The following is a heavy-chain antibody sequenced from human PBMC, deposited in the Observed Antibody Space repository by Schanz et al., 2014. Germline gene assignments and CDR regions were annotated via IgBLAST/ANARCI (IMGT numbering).Heavy chain of an antibody. CDR1: GFTFSSYA. CDR2: ISSSGSYI. Sequence: EVQLVESGGGLVKPGGSLRLSCAASGFTFSSYAMSWVRQAPGKGLEWVSSISSSGSYIHYADSVKGRFTISRDNAKNRLNLQINTLRAEDNTVCYCAKQIHFEMLTVTRNWGQGTLVTVSS. D-gene: IGHD3-9*01. V-gene: IGHV3-21*01. J-gene: IGHJ4*02. CDR3: AKQIHFEMLTVTRN.